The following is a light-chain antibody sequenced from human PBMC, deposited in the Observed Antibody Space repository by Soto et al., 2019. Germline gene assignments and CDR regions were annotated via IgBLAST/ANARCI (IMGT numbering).Light chain of an antibody. CDR1: SSNIGTNT. Sequence: QSVLTQPPSASATPGQGVTISCSGSSSNIGTNTVTWYQQLPGTAPKLLIYTDSFRSSGVPERFSGSKSGTSASLAISGLQSDDEADYYCAAWDDNLKAYVFGAGTKGTAL. V-gene: IGLV1-44*01. J-gene: IGLJ1*01. CDR3: AAWDDNLKAYV. CDR2: TDS.